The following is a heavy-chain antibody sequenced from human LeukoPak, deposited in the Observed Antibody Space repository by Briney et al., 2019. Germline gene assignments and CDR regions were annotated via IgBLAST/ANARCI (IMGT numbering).Heavy chain of an antibody. CDR3: ARLSAYYYGSYFYYYMDV. V-gene: IGHV3-7*01. D-gene: IGHD3-10*01. CDR2: IKQGGSEK. Sequence: GGSLRLSCAASGFTFSSYWMSWVRQAPGKGLEWVANIKQGGSEKYYVDSVKGRFTISRDNAKKSVYLHMSSLRAEDTALYYCARLSAYYYGSYFYYYMDVWGKGTTVTVSS. J-gene: IGHJ6*03. CDR1: GFTFSSYW.